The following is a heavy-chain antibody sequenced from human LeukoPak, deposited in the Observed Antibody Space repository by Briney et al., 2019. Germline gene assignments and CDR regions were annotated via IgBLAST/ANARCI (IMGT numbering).Heavy chain of an antibody. CDR3: ARDIEEMATMGY. CDR2: ISSSSSYI. V-gene: IGHV3-21*01. CDR1: GFTFSSYS. J-gene: IGHJ4*02. Sequence: GGSLRLSCAASGFTFSSYSTNWVRQAPGKGPEWVSSISSSSSYIYYADSVKGRFTISRDNAKNSLYLQMNSLRAEDTAVYYCARDIEEMATMGYWGQGTLVTVSS. D-gene: IGHD5-24*01.